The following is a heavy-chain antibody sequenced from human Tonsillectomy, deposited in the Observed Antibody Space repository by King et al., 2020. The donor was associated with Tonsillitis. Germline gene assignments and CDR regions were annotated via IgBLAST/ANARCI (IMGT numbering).Heavy chain of an antibody. J-gene: IGHJ4*02. Sequence: ISWVRQAPGQGLEWIGVIVTIFGTADYAQTFQGRVTITTDESTSTVYMELSSLRSEDTAVYYCARDLYSCYRLDYWGQGTLVTVSS. D-gene: IGHD2-15*01. CDR2: IVTIFGTA. CDR3: ARDLYSCYRLDY. V-gene: IGHV1-69*05.